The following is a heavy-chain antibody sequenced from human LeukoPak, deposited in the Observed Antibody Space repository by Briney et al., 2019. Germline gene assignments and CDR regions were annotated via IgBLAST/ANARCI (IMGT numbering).Heavy chain of an antibody. D-gene: IGHD2-21*02. Sequence: GGSLRLSCAASAFTFSGNSLTWVRQAPGKGLEWVSLISGSGGTTHYADSVRGRFTISRDNSKNTLYLQMNTLRAGDTAVYYCATEATYCTAACYSLSDYWGQGTLVTVSS. CDR1: AFTFSGNS. CDR3: ATEATYCTAACYSLSDY. J-gene: IGHJ4*02. CDR2: ISGSGGTT. V-gene: IGHV3-23*01.